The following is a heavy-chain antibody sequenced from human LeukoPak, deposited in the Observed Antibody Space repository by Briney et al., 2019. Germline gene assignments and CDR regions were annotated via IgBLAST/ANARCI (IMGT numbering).Heavy chain of an antibody. J-gene: IGHJ4*02. D-gene: IGHD5-24*01. CDR3: ARDRDGYNLRGDY. Sequence: PGGSLRLSCAASGFTFSSYSMNWVRQAPGKGLEWVSSISSSSSYIYYADSVKGRFTISRDNAKNSLYLQMNSLRAEDTAVYYCARDRDGYNLRGDYWGQGTLVTVSS. V-gene: IGHV3-21*01. CDR1: GFTFSSYS. CDR2: ISSSSSYI.